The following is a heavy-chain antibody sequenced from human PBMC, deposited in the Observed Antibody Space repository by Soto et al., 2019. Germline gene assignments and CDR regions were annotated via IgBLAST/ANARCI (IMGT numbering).Heavy chain of an antibody. Sequence: EVQLVESGGGLVQPGGSLKLSCAASGITFAGYWMHWVRQTPGKGLVWVSRINGDGSTTFYADSVKGRFTISRDNAMSTLYLQMNSLRAEDTAVYYCARVFCTNGICSSFDYWGQGTLVTVSS. CDR1: GITFAGYW. CDR2: INGDGSTT. J-gene: IGHJ4*02. V-gene: IGHV3-74*01. D-gene: IGHD2-8*01. CDR3: ARVFCTNGICSSFDY.